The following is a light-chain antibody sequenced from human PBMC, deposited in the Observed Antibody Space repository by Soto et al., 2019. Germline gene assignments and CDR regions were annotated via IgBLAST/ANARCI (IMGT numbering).Light chain of an antibody. CDR3: QSYHNSLSGSEV. Sequence: QSVLTQPPSVSGAPGQRVTISCTGSSANIGAGYHVHWYQQLPGTAPKLLIFDNNNRPSGVPDRFSGSKSGTSASLAITGLQAEDEADYYCQSYHNSLSGSEVFGGGTKLTVL. CDR1: SANIGAGYH. V-gene: IGLV1-40*01. CDR2: DNN. J-gene: IGLJ2*01.